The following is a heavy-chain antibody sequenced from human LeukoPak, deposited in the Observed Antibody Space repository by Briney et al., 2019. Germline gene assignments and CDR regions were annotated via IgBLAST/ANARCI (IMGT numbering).Heavy chain of an antibody. D-gene: IGHD4-23*01. J-gene: IGHJ4*02. CDR2: IIPIFGTA. V-gene: IGHV1-69*06. CDR3: ARDGGGDYGGNRGH. Sequence: SVKVSCKASGGTFSSYAISWVRQAPGQGLEWMGRIIPIFGTANYAQKFQGRVTITADKSTSTAYMELSSLRSEDTAVYYCARDGGGDYGGNRGHWGQGTLVTVSS. CDR1: GGTFSSYA.